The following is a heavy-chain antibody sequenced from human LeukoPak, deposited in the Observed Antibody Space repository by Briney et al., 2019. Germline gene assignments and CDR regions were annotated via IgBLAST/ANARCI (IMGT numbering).Heavy chain of an antibody. J-gene: IGHJ5*02. Sequence: SETLSLTCTVSGGSISSGDYYWSWIRQPQGKGLEWIAYMYYSGSTYYNPSLKSRVTMSADTSKNQLSLKLSSVTAADTAVYYCARPYYYGSRIDPWGQGILVTVSS. D-gene: IGHD3-22*01. CDR3: ARPYYYGSRIDP. CDR1: GGSISSGDYY. V-gene: IGHV4-30-4*01. CDR2: MYYSGST.